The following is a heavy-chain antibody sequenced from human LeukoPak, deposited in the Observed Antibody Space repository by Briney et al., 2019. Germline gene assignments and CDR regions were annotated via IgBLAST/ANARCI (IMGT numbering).Heavy chain of an antibody. Sequence: SQTLSLTCTVSGGSISSGDYYWSWIRQPPGKGLEWIGYIYYSGSTNYNPSLKSRVTISVDTSKNQFSLKLSSVTAADTAVYYCARLTVAGTYVGPWFDYWGQGTLVTVSS. CDR3: ARLTVAGTYVGPWFDY. CDR1: GGSISSGDYY. J-gene: IGHJ4*02. V-gene: IGHV4-30-4*08. D-gene: IGHD6-19*01. CDR2: IYYSGST.